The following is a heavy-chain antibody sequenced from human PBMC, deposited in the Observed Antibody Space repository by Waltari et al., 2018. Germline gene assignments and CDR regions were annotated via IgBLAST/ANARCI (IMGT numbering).Heavy chain of an antibody. CDR1: GYTFTSYA. CDR3: ARDKDYYGSGSYYNHFDY. J-gene: IGHJ4*02. D-gene: IGHD3-10*01. CDR2: INAGNGNT. Sequence: QVQLVQSGAEVKKPGASVKVSCKASGYTFTSYAMHWVRQAPGQRLEWMGWINAGNGNTKYSQKFQGRVTITRDTSASTAYMELSSLRSEDTAVYYCARDKDYYGSGSYYNHFDYWGQGTLVTVSS. V-gene: IGHV1-3*01.